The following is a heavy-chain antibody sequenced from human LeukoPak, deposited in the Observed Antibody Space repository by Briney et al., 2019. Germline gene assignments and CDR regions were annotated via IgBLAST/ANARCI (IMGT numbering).Heavy chain of an antibody. Sequence: ASVKVSCKASGYTFTNNFMHWVRQAPGQGLEWMGIINPSGDNTWYAQKFQGRVTMTRDMATSTDYMEVNSLRAEDTAVYYCEGVPAAPGLYYFDYWGQGTLVTVSS. D-gene: IGHD2-2*01. CDR1: GYTFTNNF. V-gene: IGHV1-46*01. CDR2: INPSGDNT. CDR3: EGVPAAPGLYYFDY. J-gene: IGHJ4*02.